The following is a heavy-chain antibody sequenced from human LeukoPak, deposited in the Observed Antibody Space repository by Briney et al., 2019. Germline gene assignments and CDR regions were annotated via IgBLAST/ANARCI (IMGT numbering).Heavy chain of an antibody. Sequence: PSETLSLTCTVSGGSISSYYWSWIRQPAGKGLEWIGRIYTSGSTNYNPSLKSRVTVSVDTSKNQFSLKLSSVTAADTAVYYCARDRAPRYSSSWRGVAYYFDYWGQGTLVTVSS. J-gene: IGHJ4*02. CDR3: ARDRAPRYSSSWRGVAYYFDY. CDR1: GGSISSYY. V-gene: IGHV4-4*07. CDR2: IYTSGST. D-gene: IGHD6-13*01.